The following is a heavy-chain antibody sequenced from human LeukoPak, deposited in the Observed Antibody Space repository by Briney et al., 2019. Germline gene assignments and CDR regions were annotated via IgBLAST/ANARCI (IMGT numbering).Heavy chain of an antibody. Sequence: GGSLRLSCAASGFTFSSYAMSWVRQAPGKGLEWVSAISGSGDSTYYGDSVKGRFTISRDNSKNTLYLQMNSLRADDTAVYYCAKGSSSSGWYVAFDYWGQGTQVTVSS. D-gene: IGHD6-19*01. CDR1: GFTFSSYA. CDR2: ISGSGDST. J-gene: IGHJ4*02. V-gene: IGHV3-23*01. CDR3: AKGSSSSGWYVAFDY.